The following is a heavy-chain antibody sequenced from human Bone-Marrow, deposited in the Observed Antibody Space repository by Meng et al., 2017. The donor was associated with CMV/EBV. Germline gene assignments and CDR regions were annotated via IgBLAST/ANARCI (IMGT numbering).Heavy chain of an antibody. J-gene: IGHJ4*02. CDR3: ARSSGWSRFDY. D-gene: IGHD6-19*01. CDR1: GYTLTNCY. Sequence: QVPVVQAGSGLKKPGAPLKVSCKVSGYTLTNCYILWGRQAPGQWLEWMGWIYPDSDTNYSQNFQGKGTITRDMYINTTYMALSRLTSGDAAVYYCARSSGWSRFDYWGQGTLVTVSS. CDR2: IYPDSDT. V-gene: IGHV1-2*02.